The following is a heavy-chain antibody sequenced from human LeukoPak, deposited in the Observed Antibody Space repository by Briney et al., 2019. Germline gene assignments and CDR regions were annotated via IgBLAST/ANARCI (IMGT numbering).Heavy chain of an antibody. D-gene: IGHD1-26*01. CDR2: IYSGGCT. CDR3: AREVPSGRYGY. J-gene: IGHJ4*02. CDR1: GFTVSGNY. Sequence: GGSLRLSCAASGFTVSGNYMSWVRQAPGKGLEWVSAIYSGGCTYYADSVKGRFTISRDNSKNTVYLQMNSVRAEDTAVYYCAREVPSGRYGYWGQGTLVTVSS. V-gene: IGHV3-53*01.